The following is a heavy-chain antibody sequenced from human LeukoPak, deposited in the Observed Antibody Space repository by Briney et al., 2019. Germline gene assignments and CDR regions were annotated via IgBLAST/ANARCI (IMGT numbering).Heavy chain of an antibody. CDR1: GGSVSSGSYH. CDR3: ARVAYGSASYYFDS. V-gene: IGHV4-61*01. Sequence: SETLSLTCTVSGGSVSSGSYHWSWIRQPPGKGLEYIGYIYYSGTTYYNPSLKSRVTISLDTSKNQFSLKLSSVTAADTAVYYCARVAYGSASYYFDSWGQGALVTVSS. CDR2: IYYSGTT. J-gene: IGHJ4*02. D-gene: IGHD3-10*01.